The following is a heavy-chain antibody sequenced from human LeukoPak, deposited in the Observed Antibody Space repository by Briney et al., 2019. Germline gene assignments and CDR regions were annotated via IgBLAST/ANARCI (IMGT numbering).Heavy chain of an antibody. CDR2: IYSGGST. D-gene: IGHD2-15*01. J-gene: IGHJ3*02. CDR1: GFTVSSNY. CDR3: ATARGVFDI. Sequence: GGSLRLSCAASGFTVSSNYMTWVRQAPGKGLEWVPVIYSGGSTYYTDSVKGRFTISRDNSKNTLYLQMNNLRAEDTAVYYCATARGVFDIWGQGTMVTVSS. V-gene: IGHV3-66*01.